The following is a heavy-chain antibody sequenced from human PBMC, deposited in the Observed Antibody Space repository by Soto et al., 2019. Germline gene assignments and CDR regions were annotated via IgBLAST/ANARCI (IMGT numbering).Heavy chain of an antibody. V-gene: IGHV3-21*01. J-gene: IGHJ4*02. CDR1: GFTFSSYS. D-gene: IGHD3-22*01. CDR2: ISSSSSYI. Sequence: WGSLRLSCAASGFTFSSYSMNWVRQAPGKGLEWVSSISSSSSYIYYADSVKGRFTISRDNAKNSLYLQMNSLRAEDTAVYYCTRDLDTSGSAPISEYWGQGTLVTVSS. CDR3: TRDLDTSGSAPISEY.